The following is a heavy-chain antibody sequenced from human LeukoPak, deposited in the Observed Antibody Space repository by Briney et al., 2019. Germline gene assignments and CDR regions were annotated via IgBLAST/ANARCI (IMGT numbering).Heavy chain of an antibody. V-gene: IGHV1-69*04. Sequence: SVKVSCKASGGTFSSYAISWVRQAPGQGLEWMGRIIPILGIANYAQKFQGRVTITADKSTSTAYMELSSLRSEDTAAYYCAREFSGSGQDDYYYGSGSFNDSDYYYYYGMDVWGQGTTVTVSS. CDR1: GGTFSSYA. CDR2: IIPILGIA. D-gene: IGHD3-10*01. J-gene: IGHJ6*02. CDR3: AREFSGSGQDDYYYGSGSFNDSDYYYYYGMDV.